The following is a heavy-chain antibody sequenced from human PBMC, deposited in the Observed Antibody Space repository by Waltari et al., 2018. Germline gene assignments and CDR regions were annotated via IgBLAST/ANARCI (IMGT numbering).Heavy chain of an antibody. CDR3: VMYSSSFLGDC. Sequence: EMQLVESGGGLVQLGGSLRLSCAASGFTFSSYWMHWVRQAPGKGLVSVSNINTDGSITRYADSVRGRFTISRDNAENTLFLQMHSLRAEDTAVYYCVMYSSSFLGDCWDQGTLVTVSS. J-gene: IGHJ4*02. CDR1: GFTFSSYW. CDR2: INTDGSIT. V-gene: IGHV3-74*01. D-gene: IGHD6-19*01.